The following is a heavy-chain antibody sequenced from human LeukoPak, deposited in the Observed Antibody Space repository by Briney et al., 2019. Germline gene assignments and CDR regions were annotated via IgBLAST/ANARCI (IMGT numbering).Heavy chain of an antibody. J-gene: IGHJ4*02. D-gene: IGHD2-15*01. CDR3: ARLEDCSGGTCYSGY. CDR2: IYPGDSDT. CDR1: GYSFTSYW. V-gene: IGHV5-51*01. Sequence: GESLKISCKGSGYSFTSYWIGWVRQMPGKGLEWMGIIYPGDSDTRYSPSFQGQVTISADKSISTAYLQWSSLKASDTAMYYCARLEDCSGGTCYSGYWGQGTLVTVSS.